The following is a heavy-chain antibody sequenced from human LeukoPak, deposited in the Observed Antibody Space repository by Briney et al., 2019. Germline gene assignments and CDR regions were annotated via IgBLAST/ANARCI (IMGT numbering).Heavy chain of an antibody. V-gene: IGHV3-13*05. CDR1: GFIFSKYD. J-gene: IGHJ6*02. CDR3: VRDGGRGTMDV. D-gene: IGHD2-15*01. Sequence: QPGGSLRLSCAASGFIFSKYDMHWVRQATGKGLEWVSTIGTAGDPFYPGSVKDRFTISRENAKNSLYLQMNSLRAGDMAVYYCVRDGGRGTMDVWGQGTTVTVSS. CDR2: IGTAGDP.